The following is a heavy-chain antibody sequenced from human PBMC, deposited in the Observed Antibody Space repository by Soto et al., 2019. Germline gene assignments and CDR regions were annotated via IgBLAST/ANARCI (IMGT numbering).Heavy chain of an antibody. J-gene: IGHJ4*02. V-gene: IGHV3-20*04. CDR3: ARSAPRITIFGVVIDYFDY. Sequence: GGSLRLSCAASGFTFDDYGMSWVRQAPGKGLEWVSGINWNGGSTGYADSVKGRFTISRDNAKNSLYLQMNSLRAEDTALFYCARSAPRITIFGVVIDYFDYWGQGTLVTVSS. D-gene: IGHD3-3*01. CDR2: INWNGGST. CDR1: GFTFDDYG.